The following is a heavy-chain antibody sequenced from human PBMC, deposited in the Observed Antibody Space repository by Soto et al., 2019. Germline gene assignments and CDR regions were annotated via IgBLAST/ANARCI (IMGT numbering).Heavy chain of an antibody. Sequence: QVQLVQSGAEVKKPGSSVKVSCKASGGTFSSYAISWVRQAPGQGLEWMGGIIPIFGTANYAQKFQGRVTITADESTSTAYMELSSLRSEDTAVYYCARASYYYDSSGYLDYYYGMDVWGQASTVTVSS. CDR2: IIPIFGTA. CDR1: GGTFSSYA. D-gene: IGHD3-22*01. J-gene: IGHJ6*02. CDR3: ARASYYYDSSGYLDYYYGMDV. V-gene: IGHV1-69*01.